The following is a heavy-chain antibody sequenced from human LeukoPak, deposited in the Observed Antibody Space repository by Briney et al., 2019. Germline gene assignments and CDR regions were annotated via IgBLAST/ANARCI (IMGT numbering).Heavy chain of an antibody. CDR3: ATLTPFSLGGIGVADPFDY. CDR2: INHGGST. Sequence: SETLSLTCAVYGGSFSGYYWSWIRQPPGKGLEWIGEINHGGSTNYNPSLKSRVTISVDTSKNQFSLKLSSVTAADTAVYYCATLTPFSLGGIGVADPFDYWGQGTLVTVSS. J-gene: IGHJ4*02. D-gene: IGHD3-22*01. CDR1: GGSFSGYY. V-gene: IGHV4-34*01.